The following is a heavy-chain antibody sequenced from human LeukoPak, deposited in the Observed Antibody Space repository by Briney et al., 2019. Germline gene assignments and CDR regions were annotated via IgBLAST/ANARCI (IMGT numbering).Heavy chain of an antibody. J-gene: IGHJ4*02. V-gene: IGHV3-74*01. D-gene: IGHD5-18*01. CDR2: INSDGSSI. Sequence: GGSLRLSCAASGFTFSSHWMNWVRQAPGKGLEWVSRINSDGSSISYADSVKGRFTISRDNAKNSLYLQMNILRAEDTAVYYCARDLQLWTTWVTRGGAQVGYWGQGTLVTVSS. CDR3: ARDLQLWTTWVTRGGAQVGY. CDR1: GFTFSSHW.